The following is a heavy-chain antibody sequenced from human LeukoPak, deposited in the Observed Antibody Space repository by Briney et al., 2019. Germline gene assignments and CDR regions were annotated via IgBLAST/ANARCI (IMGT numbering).Heavy chain of an antibody. Sequence: ASVKVSCKASGYTFTSYDINWVRQATGQGLEWMGWMNPNSGNTGYAQKFQGRVTMTRNTSISTAYMELSSLRSEDTAVYYCARVGGSSSWYVYYYYYYMDVWGKGTTVTVSS. CDR2: MNPNSGNT. J-gene: IGHJ6*03. D-gene: IGHD6-13*01. CDR3: ARVGGSSSWYVYYYYYYMDV. V-gene: IGHV1-8*01. CDR1: GYTFTSYD.